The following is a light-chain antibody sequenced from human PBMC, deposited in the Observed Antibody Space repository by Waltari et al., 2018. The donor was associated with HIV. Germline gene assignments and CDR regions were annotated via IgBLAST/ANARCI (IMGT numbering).Light chain of an antibody. CDR2: NNN. CDR1: NSNIGSNT. CDR3: AAWDDSLNAHVL. J-gene: IGLJ2*01. V-gene: IGLV1-44*01. Sequence: QRVTISCSGRNSNIGSNTVNWYQQLPGTAPKLLIYNNNQRPSGVSDRFYGSKSGTSASLAISGLQSEDEADYYCAAWDDSLNAHVLFGGGTKLTVL.